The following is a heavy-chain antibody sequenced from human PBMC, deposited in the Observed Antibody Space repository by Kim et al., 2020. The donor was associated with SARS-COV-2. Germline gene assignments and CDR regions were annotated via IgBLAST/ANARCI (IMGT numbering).Heavy chain of an antibody. J-gene: IGHJ4*02. CDR3: AREGTDFSGYQFDY. D-gene: IGHD3-22*01. CDR2: INYFSSTI. CDR1: GFTFSDFA. V-gene: IGHV3-48*02. Sequence: GGSLRLSCAASGFTFSDFAMSWVRQAPGKGLEWIAFINYFSSTIYYADSVKGRFTISRDDAKNSLYLQMHSLRDGDTAVYFCAREGTDFSGYQFDYWGQGALVTVSS.